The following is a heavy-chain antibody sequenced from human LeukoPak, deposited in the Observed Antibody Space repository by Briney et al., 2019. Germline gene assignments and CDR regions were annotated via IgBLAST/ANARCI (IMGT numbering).Heavy chain of an antibody. Sequence: SETLSLTCTVSGGSISSSSYYWGWIRQPPGKGLEWIRRIYYSGSTYYNPSLKSRVTISVDTSKNQFSLKLSSVTAADTAVYYCARLEGGAFDIWGQGTMVTVSS. CDR1: GGSISSSSYY. V-gene: IGHV4-39*01. CDR3: ARLEGGAFDI. J-gene: IGHJ3*02. CDR2: IYYSGST. D-gene: IGHD3-16*01.